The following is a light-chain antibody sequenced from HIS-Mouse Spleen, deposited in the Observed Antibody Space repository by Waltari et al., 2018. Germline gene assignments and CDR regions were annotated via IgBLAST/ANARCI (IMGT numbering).Light chain of an antibody. V-gene: IGKV4-1*01. CDR3: QQYYSTPLT. Sequence: DIVMTQSPDSLAVSLGERATINCKSSQSVLYSSNNKNYLTCYQQKPGQPPKLLIYWASTRESGVPDRFSGSGSGTDFTLTISSLQAEDVAVYYCQQYYSTPLTLGGGTKVEIK. CDR2: WAS. CDR1: QSVLYSSNNKNY. J-gene: IGKJ4*01.